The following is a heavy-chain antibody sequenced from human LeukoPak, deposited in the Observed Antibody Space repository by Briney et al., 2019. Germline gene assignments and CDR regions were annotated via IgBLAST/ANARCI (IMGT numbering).Heavy chain of an antibody. D-gene: IGHD6-13*01. CDR3: ARDLAAAANMGMDWFDP. V-gene: IGHV4-39*02. J-gene: IGHJ5*02. CDR1: GGSISSSSYY. CDR2: IYYSGSP. Sequence: PSETLSLTCTVSGGSISSSSYYWGWIRQPPGKGLEWIGSIYYSGSPYYNPSLKSRVTISVDTSKKQFSLKLSSVTAADTAVYYCARDLAAAANMGMDWFDPWGQGTLVTVSS.